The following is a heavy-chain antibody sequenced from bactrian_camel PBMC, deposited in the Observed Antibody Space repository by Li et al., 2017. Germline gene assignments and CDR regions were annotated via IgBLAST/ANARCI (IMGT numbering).Heavy chain of an antibody. CDR2: IDNDGIA. Sequence: VQLVESGGGSVQAGGSLTLSCAVSGLSNDRLCLGWFRQVPGKEREGVGHIDNDGIARYADSMKGRFTVSQNSAKNTLYLRVNNLKPEDSATYYCAADVCYSASWGFVYNYYGQGTQVTVS. D-gene: IGHD5*01. CDR1: GLSNDRLC. V-gene: IGHV3S55*01. CDR3: AADVCYSASWGFVYNY. J-gene: IGHJ4*01.